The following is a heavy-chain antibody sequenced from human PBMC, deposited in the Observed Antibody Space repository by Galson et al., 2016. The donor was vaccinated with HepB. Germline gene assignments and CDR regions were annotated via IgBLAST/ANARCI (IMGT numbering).Heavy chain of an antibody. Sequence: SLRLSCAASGFSFSTSGMSWVRQTPGRGLERVSGITSSGGTTHYADSVKGRFTISRDNSKNTLYLYMNSLRAGDTAVYYCEKHGGFDYWGQGALITVSS. CDR3: EKHGGFDY. CDR1: GFSFSTSG. D-gene: IGHD3-16*01. V-gene: IGHV3-23*01. CDR2: ITSSGGTT. J-gene: IGHJ4*02.